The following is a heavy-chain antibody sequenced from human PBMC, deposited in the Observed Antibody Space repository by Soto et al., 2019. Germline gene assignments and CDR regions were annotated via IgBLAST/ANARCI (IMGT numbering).Heavy chain of an antibody. CDR3: AGMKDIVVVVAADAAFDI. J-gene: IGHJ3*02. Sequence: PSETLSLTCTVSGGSISSYYWSWIRQPPGKGLEWIGYIYYSGSTNYNPSLKSRVTISVDTSKNQFSLKLSSVTAADTAVYYCAGMKDIVVVVAADAAFDIWGQGTMVTVSS. D-gene: IGHD2-15*01. CDR2: IYYSGST. CDR1: GGSISSYY. V-gene: IGHV4-59*01.